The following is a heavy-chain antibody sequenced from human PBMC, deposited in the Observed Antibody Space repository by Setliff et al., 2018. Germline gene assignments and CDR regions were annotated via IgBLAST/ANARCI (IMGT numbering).Heavy chain of an antibody. CDR2: IDPSGNT. CDR1: GGSITSGSNY. Sequence: PSETLSLTCTVPGGSITSGSNYWSWIRQPAGRGLEWMGHIDPSGNTNYHPSLRSRVTISRGTSKNQFSLKLTSVTAADTAVYYCARAPNDLGVDWLFNNYFDYWGHGTLVTVSS. CDR3: ARAPNDLGVDWLFNNYFDY. V-gene: IGHV4-61*09. J-gene: IGHJ4*01. D-gene: IGHD3-9*01.